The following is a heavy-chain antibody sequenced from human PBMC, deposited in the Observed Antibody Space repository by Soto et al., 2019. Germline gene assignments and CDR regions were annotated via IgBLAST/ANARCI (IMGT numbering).Heavy chain of an antibody. CDR1: GFTFNSFG. CDR2: ISNDGTNK. Sequence: PAGSLRLSCAASGFTFNSFGMHWVRQAPGKGLEWVALISNDGTNKYYADSVRGRFTISRDSSKNTVFLQMDSLRADDTAVYYCPKPYTRWLAARLNYWCQGTLVTVST. D-gene: IGHD6-13*01. V-gene: IGHV3-30*18. J-gene: IGHJ4*02. CDR3: PKPYTRWLAARLNY.